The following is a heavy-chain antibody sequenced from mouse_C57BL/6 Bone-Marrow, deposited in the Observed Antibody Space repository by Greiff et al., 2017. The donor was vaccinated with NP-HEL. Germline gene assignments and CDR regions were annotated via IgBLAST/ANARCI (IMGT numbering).Heavy chain of an antibody. CDR3: ARRTTEWYFDV. CDR2: IYPGSGST. J-gene: IGHJ1*03. CDR1: GYTFTSYW. Sequence: QVHVKQSGAELVKPGASVKMSCKASGYTFTSYWITWVKQRPGQGLEWIGDIYPGSGSTNYNEKFKSKATLTVDTSSSTAYMQLSSLTSEDSAVYYCARRTTEWYFDVWGTGTTVTVSS. V-gene: IGHV1-55*01. D-gene: IGHD1-1*01.